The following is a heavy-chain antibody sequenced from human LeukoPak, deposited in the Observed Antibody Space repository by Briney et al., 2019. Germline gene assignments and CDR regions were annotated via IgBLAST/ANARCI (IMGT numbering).Heavy chain of an antibody. J-gene: IGHJ5*02. Sequence: ASVKVSCKASGYSFTSYGISWVRQAPGQGLEWMGWISAYNGNTNYAQKLQGRVTMTTDTSTSTAYMELRSLRSDDTAVYYCARDRRYCSSTSCYGLSWFDPWGQGTLVTVS. D-gene: IGHD2-2*01. CDR1: GYSFTSYG. CDR3: ARDRRYCSSTSCYGLSWFDP. V-gene: IGHV1-18*01. CDR2: ISAYNGNT.